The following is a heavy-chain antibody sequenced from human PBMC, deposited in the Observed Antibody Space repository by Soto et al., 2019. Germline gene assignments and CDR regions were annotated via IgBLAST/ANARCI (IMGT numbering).Heavy chain of an antibody. V-gene: IGHV1-8*01. CDR3: ARRAETNGWNGFGADKYYFDF. D-gene: IGHD1-1*01. CDR2: MNPNTGNS. CDR1: GYTFTSYD. Sequence: QVQLVQSGAEVRKPGASVKVSCEASGYTFTSYDIYWVRQASGQGLEWMGWMNPNTGNSGYAQKFQGRVTMTSDTSISTAHRELSSLRSEDTAVDYCARRAETNGWNGFGADKYYFDFWGQGTLVTGSS. J-gene: IGHJ4*02.